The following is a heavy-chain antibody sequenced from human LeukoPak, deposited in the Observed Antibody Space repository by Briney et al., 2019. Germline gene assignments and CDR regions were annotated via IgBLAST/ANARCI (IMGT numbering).Heavy chain of an antibody. V-gene: IGHV1-46*01. D-gene: IGHD6-19*01. J-gene: IGHJ3*02. CDR2: INPSGGST. CDR3: ARDRESSGWYGEAFDI. Sequence: ASVKVSCKASGYTFTSYYMHWVRQAPGQGLEWMGIINPSGGSTSYAQKFQGRVTMTRDTSTSTVYMELSSLRSEDTAVYYCARDRESSGWYGEAFDIWGQGTMVTVSS. CDR1: GYTFTSYY.